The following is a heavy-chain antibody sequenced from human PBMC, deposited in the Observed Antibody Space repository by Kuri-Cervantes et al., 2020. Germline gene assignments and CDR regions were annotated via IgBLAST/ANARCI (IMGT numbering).Heavy chain of an antibody. CDR1: GYNFSPYW. V-gene: IGHV5-51*01. Sequence: GESLKISCKGSGYNFSPYWLGWLRQMPGKGLEWMGIIYPGDSDTRYSTSFQGQVTISIDKSINTAYLQWRSLKTSDTAMYYRAMDGYRGCYFGVFDIWGQGTMVTVSS. CDR3: AMDGYRGCYFGVFDI. J-gene: IGHJ3*02. CDR2: IYPGDSDT. D-gene: IGHD3-10*01.